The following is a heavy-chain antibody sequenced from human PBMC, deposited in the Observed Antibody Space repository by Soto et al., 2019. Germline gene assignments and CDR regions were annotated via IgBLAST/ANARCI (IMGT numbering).Heavy chain of an antibody. V-gene: IGHV3-15*01. CDR3: TTDLVGSAYYDFWSGYLGVDYYYGMDV. J-gene: IGHJ6*02. D-gene: IGHD3-3*01. CDR1: GFTFSNAW. Sequence: EVQLVESGGGLVKPGGSLRLSCAASGFTFSNAWMSWVRQAPGKGLEWVGRIKSKTDGGTTDYAAPVKGRFTISRDDSKNTLYLQMNSLKTEDTAVYYCTTDLVGSAYYDFWSGYLGVDYYYGMDVWGQGTTVTVSS. CDR2: IKSKTDGGTT.